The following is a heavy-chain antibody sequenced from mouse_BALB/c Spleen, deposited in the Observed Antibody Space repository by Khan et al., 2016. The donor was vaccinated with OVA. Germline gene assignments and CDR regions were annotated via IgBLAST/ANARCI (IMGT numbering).Heavy chain of an antibody. Sequence: QVQLKESGAELVKPGASVRLSCKASGYTFTSYYLYWVKQRPGQGLEWIGDINPNNGGTNFNEKFRNKATLTVDKSSNTAYLELSRLTSEDSAVYCCTRSGYGTFAYWGQGTLVTVSA. CDR2: INPNNGGT. D-gene: IGHD1-1*02. J-gene: IGHJ3*01. CDR1: GYTFTSYY. V-gene: IGHV1S81*02. CDR3: TRSGYGTFAY.